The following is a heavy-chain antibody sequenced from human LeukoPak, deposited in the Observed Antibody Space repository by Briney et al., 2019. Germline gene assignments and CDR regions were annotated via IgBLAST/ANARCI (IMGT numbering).Heavy chain of an antibody. J-gene: IGHJ4*02. CDR2: ITSTGSTT. V-gene: IGHV3-48*03. Sequence: GGSLRLSCAASGFTFSSYEMNWVRQAPGKGLQWLSAITSTGSTTYYAESVKGRLTISRDNSKNTLYLQMSSLIYEDTAVYFCAKSKTAAGFHYYDDWGQGTLVTVSS. CDR3: AKSKTAAGFHYYDD. D-gene: IGHD6-13*01. CDR1: GFTFSSYE.